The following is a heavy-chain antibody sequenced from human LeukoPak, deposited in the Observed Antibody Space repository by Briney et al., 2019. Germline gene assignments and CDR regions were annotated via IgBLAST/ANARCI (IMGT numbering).Heavy chain of an antibody. CDR2: ISGSGGDT. V-gene: IGHV3-23*01. J-gene: IGHJ6*02. D-gene: IGHD3-10*01. CDR3: AKAVWFGEFDYYFFGLDV. Sequence: PGGSLRLSCAAFGFTFSSYAMGWVRQAPGKGLEWVSAISGSGGDTYYADSVKGRFTFSRDNSKNTLYLQMNSLRPEDAALYYCAKAVWFGEFDYYFFGLDVWGQRTTVTVSS. CDR1: GFTFSSYA.